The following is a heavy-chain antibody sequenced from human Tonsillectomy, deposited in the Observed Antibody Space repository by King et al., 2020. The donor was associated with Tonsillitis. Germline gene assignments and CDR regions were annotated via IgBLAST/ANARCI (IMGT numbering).Heavy chain of an antibody. CDR1: GFTFDDFG. J-gene: IGHJ4*02. Sequence: VQLVESGGGLVQPGRSLRLSCAASGFTFDDFGMHWVRQAPGKGLEWVSSISWNSGNIGYADSVKGRFTISRDNAKNSLFLQMNSLRVEDTAIYYCAKGFYYASGNYDYWGQGTLVTVSS. V-gene: IGHV3-9*01. CDR2: ISWNSGNI. CDR3: AKGFYYASGNYDY. D-gene: IGHD3-10*01.